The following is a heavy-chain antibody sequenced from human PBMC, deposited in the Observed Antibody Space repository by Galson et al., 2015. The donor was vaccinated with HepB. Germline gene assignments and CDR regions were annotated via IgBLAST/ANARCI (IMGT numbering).Heavy chain of an antibody. CDR1: GFTFSNSA. D-gene: IGHD6-19*01. Sequence: SLRLSCAASGFTFSNSAMSWVRQAPGKGLEWVSVISRSGDSTYYTDSVKGRFTISRDDSQNMLYLQMNSLRAEDTAIYYCAKYEKVRYSSGWYGPLGAFDNWFPVRMVTASS. V-gene: IGHV3-23*01. J-gene: IGHJ3*02. CDR2: ISRSGDST. CDR3: AKYEKVRYSSGWYGPLGAFDN.